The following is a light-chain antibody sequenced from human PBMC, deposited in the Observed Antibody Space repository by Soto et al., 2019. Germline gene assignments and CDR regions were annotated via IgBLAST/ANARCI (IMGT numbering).Light chain of an antibody. V-gene: IGKV3-15*01. J-gene: IGKJ1*01. CDR2: DAS. CDR1: QSVSRN. Sequence: EIVMTQSPATLSVSPGEGATLSCRASQSVSRNLAWYQQKLGQAPRLLIYDASTRFTGIPARFSGSGSGTEFTLTISSLQSEDFAVYYCQQYKNWPRTFGQGTKVEMK. CDR3: QQYKNWPRT.